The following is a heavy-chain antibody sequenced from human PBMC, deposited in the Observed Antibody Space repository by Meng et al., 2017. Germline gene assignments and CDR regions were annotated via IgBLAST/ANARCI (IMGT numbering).Heavy chain of an antibody. D-gene: IGHD6-19*01. J-gene: IGHJ4*02. V-gene: IGHV1-3*01. Sequence: ASVKVSCKASGYTFTSYAMHWVRQAPGQRLEWMGWINAGNGNTKYSQKFQGRATITRDTSASTAYMELSSLRSEDTAVYYCARDPGPPLYSSGSLDYWGQGTRVTGAS. CDR2: INAGNGNT. CDR3: ARDPGPPLYSSGSLDY. CDR1: GYTFTSYA.